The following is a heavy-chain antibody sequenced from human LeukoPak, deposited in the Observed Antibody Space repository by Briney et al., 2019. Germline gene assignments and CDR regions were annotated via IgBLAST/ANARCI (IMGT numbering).Heavy chain of an antibody. CDR3: AKGKTQYYYDSSGYYSYDY. Sequence: QAGGSLRLSCAAFGFTFSTYGMYWVRQAPGKGLEWVAVISYDGSNKYYADSVKGRFTISRDNSKNTLYLQMNSLRAEDTAVYYCAKGKTQYYYDSSGYYSYDYWGQGTLVTVSS. V-gene: IGHV3-30*18. J-gene: IGHJ4*02. CDR2: ISYDGSNK. CDR1: GFTFSTYG. D-gene: IGHD3-22*01.